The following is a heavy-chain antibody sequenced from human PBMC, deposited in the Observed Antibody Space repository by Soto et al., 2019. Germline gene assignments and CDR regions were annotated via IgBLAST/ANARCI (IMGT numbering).Heavy chain of an antibody. V-gene: IGHV3-23*01. CDR1: GFTFSSYA. J-gene: IGHJ4*02. CDR2: ISGSGGST. D-gene: IGHD1-26*01. Sequence: GGSLRLSCAASGFTFSSYAMSWVRQAPGKGLEWVSAISGSGGSTYYADSVKGRFTISRDNSKNTLYLQMNSLRAEDTAVYYCAKDPPKYSGSYLHVRSWGQGTLVTVSS. CDR3: AKDPPKYSGSYLHVRS.